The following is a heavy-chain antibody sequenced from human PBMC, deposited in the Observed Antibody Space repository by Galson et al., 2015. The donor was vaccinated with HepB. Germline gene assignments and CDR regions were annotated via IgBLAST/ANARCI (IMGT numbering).Heavy chain of an antibody. CDR1: GYSFTSYW. Sequence: QSGAEVKKPGESLKISCKGSGYSFTSYWIGWVRQMPGKGLEWMGIIYPGDSDTRYSPSFQGQVTISADKSISTAYLQWSSLKASDTAMYYCARHQLYYYGSGSYSMGDYWGQGTLVTVSS. D-gene: IGHD3-10*01. CDR3: ARHQLYYYGSGSYSMGDY. CDR2: IYPGDSDT. V-gene: IGHV5-51*01. J-gene: IGHJ4*02.